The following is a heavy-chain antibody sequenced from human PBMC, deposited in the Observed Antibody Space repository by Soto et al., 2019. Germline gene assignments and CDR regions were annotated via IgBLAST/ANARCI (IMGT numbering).Heavy chain of an antibody. CDR2: IYYSGST. Sequence: SETLSLTCTVSGGSISSYYWSWIRQPPGKGLEWIGYIYYSGSTNYNPSLKSRVTISVDTSKNQFSLKLSSVTAADTAVYYCARGIMITFGGVIPDYWGQGTLVTVSS. D-gene: IGHD3-16*02. J-gene: IGHJ4*02. V-gene: IGHV4-59*12. CDR1: GGSISSYY. CDR3: ARGIMITFGGVIPDY.